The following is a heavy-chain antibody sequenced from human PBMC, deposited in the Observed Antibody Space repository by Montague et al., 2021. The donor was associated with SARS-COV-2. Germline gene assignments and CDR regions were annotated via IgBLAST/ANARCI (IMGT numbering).Heavy chain of an antibody. CDR2: IHYSGGN. CDR1: GGSIGSYY. J-gene: IGHJ6*02. CDR3: ARADRRSPDTTHLYYYKGMDL. D-gene: IGHD2-15*01. V-gene: IGHV4-59*13. Sequence: SETLSLTCSVSGGSIGSYYWSWLRQPPGKGLEWIGHIHYSGGNTYSPSFKSRATLSENTSKNQVSLNLSSVTVADTAVYFCARADRRSPDTTHLYYYKGMDLWGQGTTVTVSS.